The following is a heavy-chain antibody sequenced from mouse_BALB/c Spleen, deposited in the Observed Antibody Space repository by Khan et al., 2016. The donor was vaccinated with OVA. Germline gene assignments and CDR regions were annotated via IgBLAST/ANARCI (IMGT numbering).Heavy chain of an antibody. CDR1: GYSFTGYF. CDR2: INPHFGET. J-gene: IGHJ2*01. Sequence: VQLQQSGPELVKPGASVKISCKASGYSFTGYFMNWVMQSHGKSLEWIGRINPHFGETLYNPKFTDKATLTVDESSSKAHMELRSLASEDSAVYYCTRIYGSDFDYWGQGTTLTVSS. V-gene: IGHV1-20*02. D-gene: IGHD1-1*01. CDR3: TRIYGSDFDY.